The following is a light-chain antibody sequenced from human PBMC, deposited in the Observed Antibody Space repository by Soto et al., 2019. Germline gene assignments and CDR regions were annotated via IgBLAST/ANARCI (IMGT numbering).Light chain of an antibody. CDR3: QQYYSSPFT. Sequence: DIVMTQSPGSLAVSLGERATVNCRSSRSVLSSSTNKNFLAWYQQKAGQPPRLLIYWASTRQSGVPDRFSGSGSGTDFTLTISSLQAEDVAVYYCQQYYSSPFTFGPGAKVDI. J-gene: IGKJ3*01. V-gene: IGKV4-1*01. CDR2: WAS. CDR1: RSVLSSSTNKNF.